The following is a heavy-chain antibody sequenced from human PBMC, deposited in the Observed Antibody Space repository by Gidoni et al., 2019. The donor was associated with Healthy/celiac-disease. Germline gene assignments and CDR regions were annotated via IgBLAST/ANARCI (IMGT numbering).Heavy chain of an antibody. Sequence: EVQLLESGGGLVQPGGSLRLSCAASGSTFSSYATSWVRQAPGKGLEWVSAISGSGGSTYYADSVKGRFTISRDNSKNTLYLQMNSLRAEDTAVYYCAKTNSYGYFGYWGQGTLVTVSS. CDR3: AKTNSYGYFGY. V-gene: IGHV3-23*01. D-gene: IGHD5-18*01. CDR2: ISGSGGST. CDR1: GSTFSSYA. J-gene: IGHJ4*02.